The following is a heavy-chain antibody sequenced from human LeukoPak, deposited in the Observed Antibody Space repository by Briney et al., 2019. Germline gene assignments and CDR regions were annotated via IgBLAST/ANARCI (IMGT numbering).Heavy chain of an antibody. Sequence: GGSPRLSCAASGFTFSSYSMNWVRQAPGKGLEWVSSISSSSSYIYYADSVKGRFTISRDNAKNSLYLQMNSLRAEDTAVYYCARFSRRAFDIWGQGTMVTVSS. J-gene: IGHJ3*02. V-gene: IGHV3-21*01. CDR2: ISSSSSYI. CDR1: GFTFSSYS. CDR3: ARFSRRAFDI.